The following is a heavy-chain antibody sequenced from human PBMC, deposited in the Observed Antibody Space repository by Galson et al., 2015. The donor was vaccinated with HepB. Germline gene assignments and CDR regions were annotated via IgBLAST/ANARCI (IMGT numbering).Heavy chain of an antibody. CDR1: GLTFSSYA. J-gene: IGHJ2*01. CDR2: ISGSGGRT. Sequence: SLRLSCAASGLTFSSYAMSWVRQAPGKGLEWVSAISGSGGRTYYADSVKGRFTISRDNSKNTLYLQMNSLRAEDTAVYYCAKDVRMTTSWYFDLWGRGTLVTVSS. V-gene: IGHV3-23*01. D-gene: IGHD4-11*01. CDR3: AKDVRMTTSWYFDL.